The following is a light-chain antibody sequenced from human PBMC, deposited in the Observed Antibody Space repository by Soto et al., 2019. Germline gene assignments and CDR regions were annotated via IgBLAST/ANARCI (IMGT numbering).Light chain of an antibody. CDR1: QSVCSS. CDR2: DVS. V-gene: IGKV3-11*01. CDR3: QQRSNWPLT. J-gene: IGKJ4*01. Sequence: EIVLTQSPGTLSLSPGERATLSCRASQSVCSSVAWYQQKPGQTPRLLIYDVSNRATGIPARFSGSGSGTDFTLTVNSLEPEDFAVYYCQQRSNWPLTFGGGTKVEIK.